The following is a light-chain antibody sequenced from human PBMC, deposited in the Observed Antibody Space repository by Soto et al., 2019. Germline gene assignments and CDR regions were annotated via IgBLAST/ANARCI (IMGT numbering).Light chain of an antibody. V-gene: IGLV1-40*01. CDR2: GNI. CDR3: QSYDSSLTVV. J-gene: IGLJ2*01. CDR1: SSNIGAGYD. Sequence: QSVLTQPPSVSGAPGQRVTISCTGSSSNIGAGYDVHWYQQVPGTATKLLIYGNINRPSWVPDRFSGSKSGTSASLAITGLQADDEADYYCQSYDSSLTVVFGGGTKLTGL.